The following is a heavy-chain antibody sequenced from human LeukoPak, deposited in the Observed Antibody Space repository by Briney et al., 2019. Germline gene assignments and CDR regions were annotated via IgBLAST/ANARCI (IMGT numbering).Heavy chain of an antibody. J-gene: IGHJ6*02. V-gene: IGHV1-69*04. CDR2: IIPILGIA. CDR3: ARGTSIVGATPPIFYYYYGMDV. D-gene: IGHD1-26*01. Sequence: ASVNVSCKASGGTFSSYALSWVLQAPGQGLEWIGKIIPILGIANYAQKFQGRVTITADKSTSTAYMELSSLRSEDTAVYYCARGTSIVGATPPIFYYYYGMDVWGQGTTVTVSS. CDR1: GGTFSSYA.